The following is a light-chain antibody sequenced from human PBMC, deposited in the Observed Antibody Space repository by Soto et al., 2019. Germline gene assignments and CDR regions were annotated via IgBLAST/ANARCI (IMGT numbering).Light chain of an antibody. CDR2: EVS. CDR1: SSDVGDSNY. J-gene: IGLJ1*01. V-gene: IGLV2-14*01. CDR3: SSYTSSSTYV. Sequence: QSALTQPASVSGSPGQSITISCTGTSSDVGDSNYVSWYQQHPGKAPKVMIYEVSNRPSGVSNRFSGSKSGNTASLTISGLQAEDEADYYCSSYTSSSTYVFGTGTKVTV.